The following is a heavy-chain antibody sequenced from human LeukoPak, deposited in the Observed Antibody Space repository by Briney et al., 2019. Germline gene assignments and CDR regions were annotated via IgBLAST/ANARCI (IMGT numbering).Heavy chain of an antibody. CDR3: AKDDYGGVYSS. CDR1: GHSFRNYG. D-gene: IGHD3-16*01. V-gene: IGHV3-23*01. Sequence: GGSLRLFRAFSGHSFRNYGLSWVPRGPGKGLEWVAHSSYNFRHKRYTESPEGRFLISRDNSKRTVYLQMKSLRPDDSGRYYCAKDDYGGVYSSWGPGTLVAVSS. J-gene: IGHJ5*02. CDR2: SSYNFRHK.